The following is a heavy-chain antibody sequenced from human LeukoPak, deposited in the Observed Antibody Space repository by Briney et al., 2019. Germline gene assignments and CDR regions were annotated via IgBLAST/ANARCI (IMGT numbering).Heavy chain of an antibody. J-gene: IGHJ6*02. CDR2: INHSGST. V-gene: IGHV4-34*01. D-gene: IGHD3-10*01. CDR1: GGSFSGYY. CDR3: ARGWGERDSGSYLRYYYGMDV. Sequence: SETLSLTCAVYGGSFSGYYWSWIRQPPGKGLEWIGEINHSGSTNYNPSLKSRVTISVDTSKNQFSLKLSSVTAADTAVYYCARGWGERDSGSYLRYYYGMDVWGQGTTVTVSS.